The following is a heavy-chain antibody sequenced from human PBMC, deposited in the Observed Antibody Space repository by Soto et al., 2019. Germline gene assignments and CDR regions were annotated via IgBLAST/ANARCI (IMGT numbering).Heavy chain of an antibody. D-gene: IGHD2-15*01. J-gene: IGHJ6*02. CDR2: INHSGST. Sequence: QVQLQQWGAGLLKPSDTLSLTCAVYGGSFSGYYWSWIRQPPGKGLEWIGEINHSGSTNYNPSLKSRVTISVDTFKNQCSMKLSSVTAADTAVYYCARGYIVVVVVDYYGMDVWGQRTTFTVSS. V-gene: IGHV4-34*01. CDR3: ARGYIVVVVVDYYGMDV. CDR1: GGSFSGYY.